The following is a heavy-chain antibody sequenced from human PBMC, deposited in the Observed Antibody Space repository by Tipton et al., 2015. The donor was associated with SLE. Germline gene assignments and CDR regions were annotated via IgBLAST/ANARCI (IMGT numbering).Heavy chain of an antibody. CDR1: GFTFSSYA. V-gene: IGHV3-64*01. CDR2: ISSNGGST. Sequence: SLRLSCAASGFTFSSYAMHWVRQAPGKGLEYVSAISSNGGSTYYANSVKGRFTISRDNSKNTLYLQMGSLRAEDVAVYYCARGRYSNYYFDYWGQGTLVTVSS. J-gene: IGHJ4*02. D-gene: IGHD4-11*01. CDR3: ARGRYSNYYFDY.